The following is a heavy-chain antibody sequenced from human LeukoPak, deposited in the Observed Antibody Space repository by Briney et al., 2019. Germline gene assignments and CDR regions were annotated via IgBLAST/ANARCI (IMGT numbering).Heavy chain of an antibody. CDR3: AKDRAITIFGVAPGAFDY. J-gene: IGHJ4*02. CDR2: ISGSGGST. V-gene: IGHV3-23*01. CDR1: GFTFDDYA. D-gene: IGHD3-3*01. Sequence: GRSLRLSCAASGFTFDDYAMSWVRQAPGKGLEWVSAISGSGGSTYYADSVKGRFTISRDNSKNTLYLQMNSLRAEDTAVYYCAKDRAITIFGVAPGAFDYWGQGTLVTVSS.